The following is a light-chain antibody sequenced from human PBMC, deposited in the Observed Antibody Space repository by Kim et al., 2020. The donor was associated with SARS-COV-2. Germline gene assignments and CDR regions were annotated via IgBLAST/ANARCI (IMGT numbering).Light chain of an antibody. V-gene: IGKV3-15*01. CDR2: AAS. Sequence: GKRTALACRGSQNIRDNLAWYQQKPGQAPRLLIYAASTRATDIPARFSGSGSGTEFPLTISSLQSEDCTLYYCQRYNDWRTFGQGTKVEIK. CDR1: QNIRDN. CDR3: QRYNDWRT. J-gene: IGKJ2*01.